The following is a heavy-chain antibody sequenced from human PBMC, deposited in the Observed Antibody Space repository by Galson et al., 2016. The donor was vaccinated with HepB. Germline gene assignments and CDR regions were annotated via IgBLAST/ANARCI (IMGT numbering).Heavy chain of an antibody. V-gene: IGHV4-59*01. Sequence: ETLSLTCTVSGGSFSSYYWSWIRQPPGKGLEWIGYMYYIGSTSYNPSLASRVTISVDTSKNQFSLRVSSVTAADTAVYYCARNAQDSPYYGTDVWGQGTTVTVSS. CDR1: GGSFSSYY. J-gene: IGHJ6*02. CDR3: ARNAQDSPYYGTDV. D-gene: IGHD2-15*01. CDR2: MYYIGST.